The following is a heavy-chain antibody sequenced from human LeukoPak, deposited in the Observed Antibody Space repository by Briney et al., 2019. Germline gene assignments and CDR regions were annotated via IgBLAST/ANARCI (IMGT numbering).Heavy chain of an antibody. J-gene: IGHJ3*02. Sequence: GGSLRLSCAASGFTFSSYAMSWVRQAPGKGLEWVSAISGSGGSTYYADSVKGRFTISRDNSKNTLYLQMNSLRAEDTAVYYCAKGSSHYDILTGYFHDAFDIWGQGTMITVSS. CDR3: AKGSSHYDILTGYFHDAFDI. CDR2: ISGSGGST. CDR1: GFTFSSYA. D-gene: IGHD3-9*01. V-gene: IGHV3-23*01.